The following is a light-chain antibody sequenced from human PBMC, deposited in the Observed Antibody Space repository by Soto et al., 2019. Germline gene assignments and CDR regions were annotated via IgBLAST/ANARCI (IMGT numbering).Light chain of an antibody. CDR3: QQINTVPVT. Sequence: GVPRWLAWYQQKPWKAPKLLIYDASTLESGTPSSFSGSGSGTEFTLTISILQPEYFSTYYCQQINTVPVTFGGGDQGGYQ. CDR2: DAS. CDR1: GVPRW. V-gene: IGKV1-9*01. J-gene: IGKJ4*01.